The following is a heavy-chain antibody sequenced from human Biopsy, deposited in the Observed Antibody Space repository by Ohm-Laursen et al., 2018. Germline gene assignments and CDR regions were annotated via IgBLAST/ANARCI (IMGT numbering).Heavy chain of an antibody. V-gene: IGHV1-46*01. CDR2: INPSGSTT. CDR3: ARNTGWYGDLYYFDY. Sequence: ASVKVSCKASGYSFTSYYMHWVRQAPGQGLEWMGMINPSGSTTSYPQKFQGGVTMTRDTSKSTVYMELSSLRSADTAVYFCARNTGWYGDLYYFDYWGQGTLVTVSS. J-gene: IGHJ4*02. D-gene: IGHD6-19*01. CDR1: GYSFTSYY.